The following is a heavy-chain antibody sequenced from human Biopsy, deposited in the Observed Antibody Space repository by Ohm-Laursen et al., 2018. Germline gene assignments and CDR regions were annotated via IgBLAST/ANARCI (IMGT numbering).Heavy chain of an antibody. D-gene: IGHD6-13*01. CDR3: AAGSSRNSYYFDY. CDR2: IAIGSIYV. CDR1: GLTFSDFS. J-gene: IGHJ4*02. Sequence: SLRLSCAVSGLTFSDFSMNWVRQAPGKGLEWVSSIAIGSIYVYYADSVKGRFTISRDNTKNSLSLQMNSLRGEDTAVYYCAAGSSRNSYYFDYWGQGTLVTVSS. V-gene: IGHV3-21*06.